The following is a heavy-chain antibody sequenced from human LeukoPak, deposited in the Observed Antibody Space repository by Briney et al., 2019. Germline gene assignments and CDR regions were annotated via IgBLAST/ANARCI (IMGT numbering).Heavy chain of an antibody. J-gene: IGHJ4*02. Sequence: ASVKVSCKASGYTLTNYALNWVRQAPGQGLEWMGGIIPIFGTANYAQKFQGRVTITADESTSTAYMELSSLRSEDTAVYYCARGSRASNSSGYYYFDYWGQGTLVTVSS. V-gene: IGHV1-69*13. CDR2: IIPIFGTA. CDR1: GYTLTNYA. D-gene: IGHD3-22*01. CDR3: ARGSRASNSSGYYYFDY.